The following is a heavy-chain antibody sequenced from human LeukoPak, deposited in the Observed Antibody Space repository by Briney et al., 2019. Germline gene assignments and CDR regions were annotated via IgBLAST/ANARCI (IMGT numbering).Heavy chain of an antibody. Sequence: PGGSLRLSCEASGFTFSSYSMNWVRQAPGKGLEWVSSISSSSSYIYYADSVKGRFTISKDNAKNSLYLQMNSLRAEDTAVYYCARDPPPYCGGDCYNWGQGTLVTVSS. J-gene: IGHJ4*02. V-gene: IGHV3-21*01. CDR3: ARDPPPYCGGDCYN. CDR2: ISSSSSYI. D-gene: IGHD2-21*02. CDR1: GFTFSSYS.